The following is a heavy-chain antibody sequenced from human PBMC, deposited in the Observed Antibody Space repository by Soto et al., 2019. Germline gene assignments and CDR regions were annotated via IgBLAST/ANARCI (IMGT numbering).Heavy chain of an antibody. CDR2: ISWSSGSI. Sequence: EVQLVESGGGLVQPGRSLRLSCAASGFTFDDYAMHWVRQAPGKGLEWVSGISWSSGSIGYADSVKGRFTISRDNAKNSLYLQMNSLRAEDTALYYCAKAPIPTDYDILTGYHFDYWGQGTLVTVSS. D-gene: IGHD3-9*01. CDR3: AKAPIPTDYDILTGYHFDY. J-gene: IGHJ4*02. V-gene: IGHV3-9*01. CDR1: GFTFDDYA.